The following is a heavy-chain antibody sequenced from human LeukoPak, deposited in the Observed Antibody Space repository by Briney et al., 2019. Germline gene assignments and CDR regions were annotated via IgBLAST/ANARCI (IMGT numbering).Heavy chain of an antibody. D-gene: IGHD3-3*01. Sequence: SVKVSCKASGYTFTSYGISWVRQAPGQGLEWMGGIIPIFGTPIYARKFQGRVTITADESTSTAYMELSSLRSEDTAVYYCARPITYYDYWSGYPPFDYWGQGTLVTVSS. CDR3: ARPITYYDYWSGYPPFDY. J-gene: IGHJ4*02. CDR2: IIPIFGTP. CDR1: GYTFTSYG. V-gene: IGHV1-69*13.